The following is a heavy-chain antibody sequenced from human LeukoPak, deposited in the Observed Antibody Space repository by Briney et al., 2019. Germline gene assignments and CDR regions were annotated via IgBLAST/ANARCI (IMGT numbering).Heavy chain of an antibody. CDR2: IKQDGSEK. CDR3: ARDICRKFDY. Sequence: GGSLRLSCAASGFIFSSYWMSWVRQAPGKGLEWVANIKQDGSEKYYVDSVKGRFTISRDNAKNSLYLQMNSLRAEDTAVYYCARDICRKFDYWGQGTLVTVSS. V-gene: IGHV3-7*01. J-gene: IGHJ4*02. CDR1: GFIFSSYW.